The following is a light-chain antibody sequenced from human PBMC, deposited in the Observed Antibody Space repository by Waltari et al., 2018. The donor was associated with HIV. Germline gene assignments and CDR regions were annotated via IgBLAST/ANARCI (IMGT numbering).Light chain of an antibody. CDR1: QSVTSRY. Sequence: EIVLTQSPGTLSLSPGERATLSCRASQSVTSRYLAWYQKKPGQGPRLLIYGASSRATGIPDRFSGSGSGTDFTLTISRLEPEDFAFYYCQQRADWPPMYTFGQGTKLEI. V-gene: IGKV3D-20*02. J-gene: IGKJ2*01. CDR2: GAS. CDR3: QQRADWPPMYT.